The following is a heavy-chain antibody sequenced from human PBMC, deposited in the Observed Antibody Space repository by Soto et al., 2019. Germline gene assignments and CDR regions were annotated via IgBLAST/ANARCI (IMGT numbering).Heavy chain of an antibody. CDR3: AKGRFDVVTISPFDH. J-gene: IGHJ4*01. CDR2: ISYDGTEE. CDR1: GFTFSSFG. D-gene: IGHD3-3*02. Sequence: GGSLRLSCAASGFTFSSFGMHWVRQAPGKGLEWVAVISYDGTEEKYANSVKGRATVSRDNSKNTVYLQMNRLRGDDSAIYYCAKGRFDVVTISPFDHWGQGXLVTAPQ. V-gene: IGHV3-30*18.